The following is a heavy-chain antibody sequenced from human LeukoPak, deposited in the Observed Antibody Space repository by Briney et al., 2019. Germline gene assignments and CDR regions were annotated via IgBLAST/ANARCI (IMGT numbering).Heavy chain of an antibody. V-gene: IGHV3-74*01. CDR2: INSYGSST. Sequence: PGGSLRLSCAASGFTFSSYWMHGVRQAPGKGLVWVSRINSYGSSTSYADSVKGRFTISRDNAKNTLYLQMNSLRAEDTAVYYCARGSDYDILTGYSPSDAFDIWGQGTMVTVSS. J-gene: IGHJ3*02. D-gene: IGHD3-9*01. CDR1: GFTFSSYW. CDR3: ARGSDYDILTGYSPSDAFDI.